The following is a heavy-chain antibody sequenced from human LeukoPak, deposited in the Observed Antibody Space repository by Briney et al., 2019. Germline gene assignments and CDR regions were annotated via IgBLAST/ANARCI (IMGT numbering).Heavy chain of an antibody. CDR1: GFTFTSSA. J-gene: IGHJ5*02. CDR3: AASATGYDFWTPFDP. D-gene: IGHD3-3*01. CDR2: IVVGSGNT. V-gene: IGHV1-58*02. Sequence: ASVKVSCKASGFTFTSSAMQWVRQARGQRLEWIGWIVVGSGNTNYAQKFQERVTITRDTSTSTAYMELSSLRSEDTAVYYCAASATGYDFWTPFDPWGQGTLVTVSS.